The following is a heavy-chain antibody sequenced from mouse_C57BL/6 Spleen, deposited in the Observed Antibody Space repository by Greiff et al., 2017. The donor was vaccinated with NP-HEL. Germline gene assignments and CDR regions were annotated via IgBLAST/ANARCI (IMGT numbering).Heavy chain of an antibody. CDR1: GYTFTSYW. V-gene: IGHV1-52*01. CDR3: ARRGIYYYGSSYFYYFYY. CDR2: IDPSDSET. D-gene: IGHD1-1*01. Sequence: QVQLQQPGAELVRPGSSVKLSCKASGYTFTSYWMHWVKQRPIQGLEWIGNIDPSDSETHYNQKFKDKATLTVDKSSSTAYMQLSSLTSEDSAVYYCARRGIYYYGSSYFYYFYYWGQGTTLTVSS. J-gene: IGHJ2*01.